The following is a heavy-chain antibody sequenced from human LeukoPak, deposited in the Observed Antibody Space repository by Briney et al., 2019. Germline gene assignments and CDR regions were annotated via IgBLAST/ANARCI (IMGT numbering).Heavy chain of an antibody. Sequence: PSETLSLTCAVSGYSISSVYFWGWLRRPPGKGLEWIGTIDHSGSTYYNPSLKSRVPMSVDTSKNQFSLNLSSVTAADTAFYYCARNGGYGKFDYWGQGTLVTVSS. CDR3: ARNGGYGKFDY. V-gene: IGHV4-38-2*01. CDR2: IDHSGST. D-gene: IGHD1-26*01. CDR1: GYSISSVYF. J-gene: IGHJ4*02.